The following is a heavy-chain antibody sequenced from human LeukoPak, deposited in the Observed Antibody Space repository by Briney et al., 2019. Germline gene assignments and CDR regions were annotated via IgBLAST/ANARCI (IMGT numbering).Heavy chain of an antibody. V-gene: IGHV4-39*07. CDR3: AREVITMVRGVDY. Sequence: PSETLSLTCNVSGGSISSTTYYWGWVRQPPGTGLEWIGSIYYSGSTYYNPSLKSRVTISLDTSKNHFSLKLNSVTATDTAVYYCAREVITMVRGVDYWGQGILVTVSS. CDR1: GGSISSTTYY. J-gene: IGHJ4*02. CDR2: IYYSGST. D-gene: IGHD3-10*01.